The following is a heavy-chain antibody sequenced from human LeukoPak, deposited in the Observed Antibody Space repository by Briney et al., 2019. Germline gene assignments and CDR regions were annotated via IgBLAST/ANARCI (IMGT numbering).Heavy chain of an antibody. CDR3: ARCGTPNNYYGYGVDV. CDR1: GFTFSDYY. J-gene: IGHJ6*02. V-gene: IGHV3-11*03. D-gene: IGHD1-26*01. Sequence: GRSLRLSCAASGFTFSDYYMSWIRQAPGKGLEWISYISVSGSYTNYADSVKGRFTISRDNAKNSLYLQMISLRAEDTAVYYCARCGTPNNYYGYGVDVWGQGTTVIVSS. CDR2: ISVSGSYT.